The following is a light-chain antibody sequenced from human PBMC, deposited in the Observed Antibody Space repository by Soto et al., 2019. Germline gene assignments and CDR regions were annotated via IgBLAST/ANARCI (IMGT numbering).Light chain of an antibody. CDR1: QDISSSY. Sequence: EIVLTQSPGTLSLSPGERATLSCRASQDISSSYLAWYQQKPGQAPRLLIYGASRRATGIPDRFSGSGSGTDFTLTINRLEPEDFAVYFCQQYGGSPYTFGQGTKLEIK. V-gene: IGKV3-20*01. J-gene: IGKJ2*01. CDR3: QQYGGSPYT. CDR2: GAS.